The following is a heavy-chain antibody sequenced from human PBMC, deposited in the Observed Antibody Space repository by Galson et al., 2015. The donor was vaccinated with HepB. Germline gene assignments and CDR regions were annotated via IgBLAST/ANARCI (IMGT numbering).Heavy chain of an antibody. V-gene: IGHV3-48*02. CDR3: ARGLKTNKYYYDSSGYYHDY. CDR1: GFTFSSYS. CDR2: ISSSSSTI. J-gene: IGHJ4*02. D-gene: IGHD3-22*01. Sequence: TLRLSCAASGFTFSSYSMNWVRQAPGKGLEWVSYISSSSSTIYYADSVKGRFTISRDNAKNSLYLQMNSLRDEDTAVYYCARGLKTNKYYYDSSGYYHDYWGQGTLVTVSS.